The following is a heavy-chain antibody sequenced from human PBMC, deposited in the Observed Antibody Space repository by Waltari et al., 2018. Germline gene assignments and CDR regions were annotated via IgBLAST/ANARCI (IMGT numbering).Heavy chain of an antibody. D-gene: IGHD3-10*01. CDR2: IYSGGSS. CDR3: AREGGGAYGSGSPILPHFDC. CDR1: GFSVGSNY. Sequence: EVQVLESGGGLVQPGGSLTLPCAATGFSVGSNYISWVRQAPGKGREWVSVIYSGGSSYYADSVKGRFTISRDNSKNTLYLQMNSLRAEDTAVYYCAREGGGAYGSGSPILPHFDCWGQGTLVTVSS. V-gene: IGHV3-66*01. J-gene: IGHJ4*02.